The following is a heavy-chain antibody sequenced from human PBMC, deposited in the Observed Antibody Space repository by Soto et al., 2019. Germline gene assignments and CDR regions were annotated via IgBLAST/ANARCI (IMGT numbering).Heavy chain of an antibody. Sequence: WASVKVSCKVSGYTLTELSMHWVRQAPGKGLEWMGGFDPEDGGTIYAQKFQGRVTMTEDTSTDTAYMELSSLRSEDTAVYYCATAPGGVNTHFDYWGQGTLVTVSS. CDR2: FDPEDGGT. CDR1: GYTLTELS. V-gene: IGHV1-24*01. D-gene: IGHD4-17*01. CDR3: ATAPGGVNTHFDY. J-gene: IGHJ4*02.